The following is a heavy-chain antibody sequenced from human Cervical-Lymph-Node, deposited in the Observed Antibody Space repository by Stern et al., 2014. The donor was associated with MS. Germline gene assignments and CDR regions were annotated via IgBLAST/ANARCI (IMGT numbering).Heavy chain of an antibody. CDR1: GFTFSNYA. CDR2: IRSSGRTT. J-gene: IGHJ4*02. D-gene: IGHD6-13*01. CDR3: AKGLYASSWYTLFDY. V-gene: IGHV3-23*04. Sequence: EVQLVQSGGGLIQPGGSLRLSCAASGFTFSNYAMSWVRQAPGKGLEWVSAIRSSGRTTYYADSVKGRFTISRDNSMNTLYLQMNSLSAEDTAVYYCAKGLYASSWYTLFDYWGQGTLVTVSS.